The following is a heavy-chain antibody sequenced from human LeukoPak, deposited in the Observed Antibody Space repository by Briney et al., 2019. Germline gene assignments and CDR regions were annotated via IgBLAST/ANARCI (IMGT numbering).Heavy chain of an antibody. V-gene: IGHV3-23*01. Sequence: GGSLRLSCAASGFTFSTYAMSWVRQPPGKGLEWVAAIIGTGDTTYYADSVKGRFTISRDNSKNTLYLQMINLRAGDTAVYYCGNWDGSYSSGYYDHWGQGTLVTVSS. CDR3: GNWDGSYSSGYYDH. CDR1: GFTFSTYA. J-gene: IGHJ5*02. D-gene: IGHD3-22*01. CDR2: IIGTGDTT.